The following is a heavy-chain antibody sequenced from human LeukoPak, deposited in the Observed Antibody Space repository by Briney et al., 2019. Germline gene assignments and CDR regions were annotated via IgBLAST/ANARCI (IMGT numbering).Heavy chain of an antibody. CDR1: GGSISSYY. D-gene: IGHD5-18*01. J-gene: IGHJ6*02. V-gene: IGHV4-34*01. Sequence: PSETLSLTCTVSGGSISSYYWSWIRQPAGKGLEWIGEINHSGSTNYNPSLKSRVTISVDTSKNQFSLKLSSVTAADTAVYYCARGPPWIQLWFSSSHYYGMDVWGQGTTVTVSS. CDR3: ARGPPWIQLWFSSSHYYGMDV. CDR2: INHSGST.